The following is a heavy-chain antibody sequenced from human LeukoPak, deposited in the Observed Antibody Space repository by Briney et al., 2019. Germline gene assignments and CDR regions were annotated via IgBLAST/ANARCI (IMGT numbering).Heavy chain of an antibody. D-gene: IGHD3-22*01. CDR2: VFFDGST. CDR3: ARLDTYYYDKSGYYESHDF. Sequence: SETLSLTCIVSGASLSNYYWTWNRQPPGKGLEWIGFVFFDGSTNYNPSLNSRLSMSIDTSAHQFSLRLSAVTAADTAVYYCARLDTYYYDKSGYYESHDFWGQGILVTVSS. V-gene: IGHV4-59*01. CDR1: GASLSNYY. J-gene: IGHJ4*02.